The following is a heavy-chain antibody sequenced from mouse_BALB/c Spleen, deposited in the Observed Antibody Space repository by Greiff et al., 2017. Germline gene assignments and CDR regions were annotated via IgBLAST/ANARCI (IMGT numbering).Heavy chain of an antibody. V-gene: IGHV5-15*02. J-gene: IGHJ4*01. CDR1: GFTFSDYG. CDR2: ISNLAYSI. Sequence: DVKLVESGGGLVQPGGSRKLSCAASGFTFSDYGMAWVRQAPGKGPEWVAFISNLAYSIYYADTVTGRFTISRENAKNTLYLEMSSLRSEDTAMYYCARERYYYAMDYWGQGTSVTVSS. CDR3: ARERYYYAMDY.